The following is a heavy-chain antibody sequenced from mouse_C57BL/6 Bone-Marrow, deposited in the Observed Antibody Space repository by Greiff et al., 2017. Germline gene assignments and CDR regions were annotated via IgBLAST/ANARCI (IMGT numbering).Heavy chain of an antibody. CDR3: TTGIYYGNYGDMDY. Sequence: VQLQQSGAELVRPGASVKLSCTASGFNIKDDYMHWVKQRPEQGLEWIGLIDPENGDTGSAPKFQGKATITADTSSNTAYLGLSSLTSEDTAVYYCTTGIYYGNYGDMDYWGQGTSVTVSS. D-gene: IGHD2-1*01. CDR1: GFNIKDDY. CDR2: IDPENGDT. V-gene: IGHV14-4*01. J-gene: IGHJ4*01.